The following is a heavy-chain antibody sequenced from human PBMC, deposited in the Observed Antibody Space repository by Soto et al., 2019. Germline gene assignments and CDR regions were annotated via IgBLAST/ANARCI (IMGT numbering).Heavy chain of an antibody. Sequence: GGSLRLSCAASGFTFSSYGMHWVRQAPGKGLEWVAVIWYDGSNKYYADSVKGRFTISRDNSKNTLYLQMNSLRAEDTAVYYCARDAVTVTAPGHYYGMDVWGQGTTVTVSS. J-gene: IGHJ6*02. CDR1: GFTFSSYG. CDR3: ARDAVTVTAPGHYYGMDV. CDR2: IWYDGSNK. D-gene: IGHD4-4*01. V-gene: IGHV3-33*01.